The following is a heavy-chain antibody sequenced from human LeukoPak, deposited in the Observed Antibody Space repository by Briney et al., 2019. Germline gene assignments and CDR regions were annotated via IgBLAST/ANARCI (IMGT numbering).Heavy chain of an antibody. CDR2: MNTNSGNT. Sequence: ASVKVSCKASGYTFTSYDINWVRQATGQGLEWMGWMNTNSGNTGYAQKFQGRVTMTRNTSISTAYMELSSLRSGDTAVYYCARTGGLGEAFDYWGQGTLVTVSS. V-gene: IGHV1-8*01. D-gene: IGHD3-16*01. J-gene: IGHJ4*02. CDR3: ARTGGLGEAFDY. CDR1: GYTFTSYD.